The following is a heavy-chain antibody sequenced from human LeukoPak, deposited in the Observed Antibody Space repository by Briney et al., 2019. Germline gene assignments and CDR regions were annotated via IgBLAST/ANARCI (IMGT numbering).Heavy chain of an antibody. J-gene: IGHJ4*02. Sequence: GGSLRLSCAASGFTFSSYEMNWVRQAPGKGLEWVSYISSSGSTIYYADSVKGRFTISRDNAKNSLYLQMNSLRAEDTAVYYCARSDFWTRHFDYWGQGALVTVSS. V-gene: IGHV3-48*03. CDR2: ISSSGSTI. CDR3: ARSDFWTRHFDY. CDR1: GFTFSSYE. D-gene: IGHD3-3*01.